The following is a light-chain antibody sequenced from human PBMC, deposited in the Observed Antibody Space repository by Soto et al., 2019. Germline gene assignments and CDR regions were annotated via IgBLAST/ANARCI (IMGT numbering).Light chain of an antibody. Sequence: QSALTQPRSVSESPGQSVTISCTGTSSDVGDYNSVSWYQQHPGKAPKLLLFDVTTRPSGVPDRFSGSKSANTASLTISGLQPEDEADYYCCSYTTSDTLCVFGTGTKLTVL. CDR3: CSYTTSDTLCV. CDR2: DVT. V-gene: IGLV2-11*01. J-gene: IGLJ1*01. CDR1: SSDVGDYNS.